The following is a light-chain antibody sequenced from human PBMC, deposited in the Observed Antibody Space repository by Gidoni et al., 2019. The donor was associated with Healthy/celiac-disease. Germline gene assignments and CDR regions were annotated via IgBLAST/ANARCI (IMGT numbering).Light chain of an antibody. J-gene: IGKJ1*01. Sequence: DIVLPQSPGTLSLSPGERATLSCRASQSVSSSDVAWYQQNPGQAPRLLIYGSSSRATVIPDRFSGSGSGTDFTLNISRLEPEDFAVYDCQQYGSSPWTFGQGTKVEIK. CDR3: QQYGSSPWT. CDR1: QSVSSSD. CDR2: GSS. V-gene: IGKV3-20*01.